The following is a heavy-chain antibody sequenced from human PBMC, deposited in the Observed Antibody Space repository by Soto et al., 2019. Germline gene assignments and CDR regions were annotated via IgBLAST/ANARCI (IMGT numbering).Heavy chain of an antibody. Sequence: SVKVSCKASGGTFSSYAISWVRQAPGQRLEWMGGIILIFGTANYAQKFQGRFTITADESTSTAYMELSSLRSEDTALYYCARELGIVVVPAAPKWFDPWGQGTLVTVSS. CDR3: ARELGIVVVPAAPKWFDP. V-gene: IGHV1-69*13. CDR2: IILIFGTA. D-gene: IGHD2-2*03. J-gene: IGHJ5*02. CDR1: GGTFSSYA.